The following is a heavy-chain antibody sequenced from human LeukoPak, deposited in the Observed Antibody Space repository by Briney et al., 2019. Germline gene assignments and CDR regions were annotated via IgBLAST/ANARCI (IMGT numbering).Heavy chain of an antibody. V-gene: IGHV3-30*18. Sequence: PGRSLRLSCAASGFTFSSYGMHWVRQAPGKGLEWVAVISYDGRNKYYADSVKGRFTISRDNSKNTLYLQMNSLRAEDTAVYYCAKDYDSSGYWPWRESLGEGAFDYWGQGTLVTVSS. J-gene: IGHJ4*02. D-gene: IGHD3-22*01. CDR1: GFTFSSYG. CDR3: AKDYDSSGYWPWRESLGEGAFDY. CDR2: ISYDGRNK.